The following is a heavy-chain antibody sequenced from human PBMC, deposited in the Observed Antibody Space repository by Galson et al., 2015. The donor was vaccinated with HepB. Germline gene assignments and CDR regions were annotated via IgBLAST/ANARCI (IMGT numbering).Heavy chain of an antibody. CDR3: ARDSALVPGAMVY. V-gene: IGHV4-39*07. J-gene: IGHJ4*02. Sequence: GWIRQPPGKGLEWIGNISFSGDTSYNPSLKSRVTMSLDTSKNQFSLKLTSVTAADTAVYYCARDSALVPGAMVYWGQGTLVTVSS. CDR2: ISFSGDT. D-gene: IGHD2-2*01.